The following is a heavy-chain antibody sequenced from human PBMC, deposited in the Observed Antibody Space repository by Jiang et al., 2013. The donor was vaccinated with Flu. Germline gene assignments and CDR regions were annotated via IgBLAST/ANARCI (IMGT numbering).Heavy chain of an antibody. CDR3: ARDPSGSYARFDY. Sequence: SGAEVKKPGASVEVSCKASGYTFTSYTMHWVRQAPGQRLEWMGWINAGNGNTIYSQKFQGRVTITRDTFASTAYMELSSLRSEDTAVYYCARDPSGSYARFDYWGQGTLVTVSS. CDR1: GYTFTSYT. V-gene: IGHV1-3*01. CDR2: INAGNGNT. D-gene: IGHD1-26*01. J-gene: IGHJ4*02.